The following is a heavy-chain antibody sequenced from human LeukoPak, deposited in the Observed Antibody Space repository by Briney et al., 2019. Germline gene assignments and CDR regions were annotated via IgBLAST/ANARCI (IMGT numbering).Heavy chain of an antibody. CDR2: IYSGGST. Sequence: GGSLRLSCAASGFTVSSNYMSWVRQAPGKGLEWVSVIYSGGSTYYADSVKGRFTISRDNSKNTLYLQMNSLRAEDTAVYYCARAGIVVVPAAIRNFDYWGQGTLVTVSS. CDR1: GFTVSSNY. J-gene: IGHJ4*02. V-gene: IGHV3-53*01. CDR3: ARAGIVVVPAAIRNFDY. D-gene: IGHD2-2*01.